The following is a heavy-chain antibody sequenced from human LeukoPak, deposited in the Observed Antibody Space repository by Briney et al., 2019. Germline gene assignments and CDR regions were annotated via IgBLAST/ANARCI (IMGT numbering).Heavy chain of an antibody. CDR1: GGSISSYY. J-gene: IGHJ5*02. CDR3: ARDGENCSGNRRYSSWFDP. V-gene: IGHV4-59*01. Sequence: SETLSLTCTVSGGSISSYYWSWIRQPPGKGLEWIGNMHHSGSTNYNPSLKSRVTISVDTSKNQFSLRLSSVTAADTAVYYCARDGENCSGNRRYSSWFDPWGQGTLVTVSS. CDR2: MHHSGST. D-gene: IGHD2-15*01.